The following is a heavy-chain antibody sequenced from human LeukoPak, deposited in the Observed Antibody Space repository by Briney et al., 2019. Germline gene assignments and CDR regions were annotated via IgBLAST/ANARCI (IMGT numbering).Heavy chain of an antibody. J-gene: IGHJ1*01. V-gene: IGHV3-7*01. Sequence: GGSLRLSCAASGFTVSSNYMSWVRQAPGKGLEWVANIKQDGSEKYYVDSVKGRFTISRDNAKNSLYLQMNSLRAEDTAVYYCARDRTYYYDSSGYYYGEYFQHWGQGTLVTVSS. CDR3: ARDRTYYYDSSGYYYGEYFQH. D-gene: IGHD3-22*01. CDR2: IKQDGSEK. CDR1: GFTVSSNY.